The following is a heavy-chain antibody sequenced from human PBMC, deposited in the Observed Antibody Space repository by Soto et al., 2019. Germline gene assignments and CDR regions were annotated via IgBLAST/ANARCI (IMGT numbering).Heavy chain of an antibody. CDR1: GYSFTNYW. V-gene: IGHV5-51*03. CDR3: ARHNRYSSTWFEGWFDP. Sequence: EVQLVQSGAEVKKAGESLKISCQGSGYSFTNYWVGWVRQIPGRGLEWMGIIHPGDSNTRYSPFFQGQVTISAHKSISTAYLQWSSLKASDTAMYYCARHNRYSSTWFEGWFDPWGQGTLVTVSS. D-gene: IGHD6-13*01. J-gene: IGHJ5*02. CDR2: IHPGDSNT.